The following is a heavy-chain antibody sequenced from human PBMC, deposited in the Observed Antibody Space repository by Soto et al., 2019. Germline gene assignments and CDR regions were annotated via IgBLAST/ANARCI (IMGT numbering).Heavy chain of an antibody. J-gene: IGHJ6*03. CDR1: GYSLTDHA. Sequence: QAYLEQSGAEVKKPGASVKVSCKASGYSLTDHAITWVRQASGQGLEYVGWISPDSGNTDYAHKFQGRVTMTSNTSINTAYMEVSSLRSDDTAVYYCARVYGYYYHYMDVWGKGTTVTVSS. V-gene: IGHV1-8*01. CDR2: ISPDSGNT. CDR3: ARVYGYYYHYMDV. D-gene: IGHD2-8*01.